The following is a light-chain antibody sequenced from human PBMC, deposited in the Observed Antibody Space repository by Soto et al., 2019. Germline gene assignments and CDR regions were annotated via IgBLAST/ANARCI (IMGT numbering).Light chain of an antibody. CDR1: QSMSSW. Sequence: DIQMTQSPSTLSASVGDRVTITCRASQSMSSWLAWYQKKPGRAPNLLVYDASNLQSGVPSRFSGSGSGTDFTLTISSLQHEDVATYYCQHSHSTPRITFGQATRLEIK. J-gene: IGKJ5*01. CDR3: QHSHSTPRIT. V-gene: IGKV1-39*01. CDR2: DAS.